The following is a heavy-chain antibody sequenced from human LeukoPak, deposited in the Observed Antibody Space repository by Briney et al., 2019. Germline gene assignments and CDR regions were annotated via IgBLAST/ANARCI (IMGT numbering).Heavy chain of an antibody. V-gene: IGHV3-7*03. CDR3: ANLQWELLVGAPDY. D-gene: IGHD1-26*01. CDR1: GFTFSSFW. Sequence: GGSLRLSCIASGFTFSSFWMTWLRQAPGKGLEWVANIKHDGSVQYYVDSVKGRFTVSRDNARNSVYLQMHNLRGDDTAVYYCANLQWELLVGAPDYWGQGTLVTVSS. J-gene: IGHJ4*02. CDR2: IKHDGSVQ.